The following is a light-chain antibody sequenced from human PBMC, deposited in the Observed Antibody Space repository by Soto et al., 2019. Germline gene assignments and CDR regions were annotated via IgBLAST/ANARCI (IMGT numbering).Light chain of an antibody. CDR3: QQYNSYSPT. CDR1: QSISNW. J-gene: IGKJ1*01. Sequence: DIHMPQSPSTLSASVGDRVTITCRASQSISNWLAWYQQKPGKAPKLLIYDASSLERGVPSRFSGSGSGTEFTLTISSLQTDDFATYYCQQYNSYSPTFGQGTKVDIK. V-gene: IGKV1-5*01. CDR2: DAS.